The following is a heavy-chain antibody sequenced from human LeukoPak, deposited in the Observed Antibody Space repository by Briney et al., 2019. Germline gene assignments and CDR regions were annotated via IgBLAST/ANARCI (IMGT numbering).Heavy chain of an antibody. CDR3: AREDMVRGVIYFDY. CDR1: GGTFDTYG. J-gene: IGHJ4*02. D-gene: IGHD3-10*01. V-gene: IGHV1-69*13. Sequence: SVKVSCKASGGTFDTYGISWLRQAPGQGLEWMGGIIPFFGTPNTAQKFQGRVTITADESTSTAYMELSSLRSEDTAVYYCAREDMVRGVIYFDYWGQGTLVTVSS. CDR2: IIPFFGTP.